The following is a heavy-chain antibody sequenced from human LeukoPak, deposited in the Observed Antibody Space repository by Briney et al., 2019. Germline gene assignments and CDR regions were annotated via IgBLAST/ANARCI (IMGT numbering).Heavy chain of an antibody. CDR1: GFTFSSYG. D-gene: IGHD6-13*01. J-gene: IGHJ4*02. Sequence: GGSLRLSCAASGFTFSSYGMHWVRQAPGKGLEWVAVISYDGSNKYYADSVKGRFTISRDNSKNTLYLQMNSLRAEDTAVYYCAKSGSSWGVDYWGQGTLVTVSS. CDR3: AKSGSSWGVDY. V-gene: IGHV3-30*18. CDR2: ISYDGSNK.